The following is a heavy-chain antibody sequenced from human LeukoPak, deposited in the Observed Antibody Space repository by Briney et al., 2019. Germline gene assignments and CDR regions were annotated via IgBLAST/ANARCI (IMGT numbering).Heavy chain of an antibody. CDR3: ARGLYGPSGWFDP. V-gene: IGHV4-34*01. CDR1: GGSFSGYY. Sequence: SETLSLTCAVYGGSFSGYYWSWIRQPPGKGLEWIGEINYSGSTNYNPSLKSRVTISVDTSKNQFSLKLSSVTAADTAVYYCARGLYGPSGWFDPWGQGTLVTVSS. CDR2: INYSGST. D-gene: IGHD3-10*01. J-gene: IGHJ5*02.